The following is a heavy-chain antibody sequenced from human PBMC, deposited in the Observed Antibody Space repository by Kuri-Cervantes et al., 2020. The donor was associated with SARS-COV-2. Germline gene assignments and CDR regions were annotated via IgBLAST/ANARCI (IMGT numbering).Heavy chain of an antibody. V-gene: IGHV3-20*04. D-gene: IGHD3-10*01. CDR1: GFTFDDYG. J-gene: IGHJ3*02. CDR2: INWNGGST. Sequence: GESLKISCAASGFTFDDYGMSWVRQAPGKGLEWVSGINWNGGSTGYADSVKGRFTISRDNAKNSLYLQMNSLRAEDTAVYYCARTMVRGGIPHDAFDIWGQGTMVTVSS. CDR3: ARTMVRGGIPHDAFDI.